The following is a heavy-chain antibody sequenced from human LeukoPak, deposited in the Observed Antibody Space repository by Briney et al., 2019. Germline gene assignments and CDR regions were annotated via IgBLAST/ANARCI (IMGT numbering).Heavy chain of an antibody. CDR2: IKYDGDEE. D-gene: IGHD6-13*01. V-gene: IGHV3-7*01. Sequence: GGSLRLSCAASGFTFSDYWMSWMRQAPGKGLEWVANIKYDGDEEYYVDSVKGRFTISRDNAKNSLYLQSNSLRVEDTAVYYCKSGGAAPGSFDNWGQGTLVTVSP. J-gene: IGHJ4*02. CDR1: GFTFSDYW. CDR3: KSGGAAPGSFDN.